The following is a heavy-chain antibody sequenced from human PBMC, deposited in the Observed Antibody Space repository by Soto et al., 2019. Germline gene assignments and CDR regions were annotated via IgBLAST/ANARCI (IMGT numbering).Heavy chain of an antibody. CDR2: INHSGST. Sequence: PSETLSLTCAVYGESFSGYYWSWIRQPPGKRLEWIGEINHSGSTNYNPSLKSRVTISVDTSKNQFSLKLRSVTAADADVSYCARATRRSSGYYWRGAFAIWGQGTMVTVSS. CDR1: GESFSGYY. V-gene: IGHV4-34*01. D-gene: IGHD3-22*01. CDR3: ARATRRSSGYYWRGAFAI. J-gene: IGHJ3*02.